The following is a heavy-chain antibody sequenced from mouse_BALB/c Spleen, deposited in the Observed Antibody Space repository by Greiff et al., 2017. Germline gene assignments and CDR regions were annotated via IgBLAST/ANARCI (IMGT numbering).Heavy chain of an antibody. V-gene: IGHV1-69*02. CDR3: ASPFRRAWFAY. CDR2: IDPSDSYT. CDR1: GYTFTSYW. Sequence: VQLQQPGAELVKPGASVKLSCKASGYTFTSYWMHWVKQRPGQGLEWIGEIDPSDSYTNYNQKFKGKATLTVDKSSSTAYMQLSSLTSEDSAVYYCASPFRRAWFAYWGQGTLVTVSA. J-gene: IGHJ3*01.